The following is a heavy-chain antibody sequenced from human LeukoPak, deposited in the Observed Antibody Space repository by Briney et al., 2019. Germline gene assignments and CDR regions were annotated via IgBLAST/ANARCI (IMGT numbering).Heavy chain of an antibody. Sequence: GGSLRLSCEASGFTFSRYWMHWVRKAPGKGLEWVSRINGDGSYTNYADSVKGRFTISRDNAKNTLYLQMNSLRAEDTAVYFCSRDSIEDVYGDYVGDYWGQGTLVTVSS. CDR3: SRDSIEDVYGDYVGDY. CDR1: GFTFSRYW. V-gene: IGHV3-74*01. CDR2: INGDGSYT. D-gene: IGHD4-17*01. J-gene: IGHJ4*02.